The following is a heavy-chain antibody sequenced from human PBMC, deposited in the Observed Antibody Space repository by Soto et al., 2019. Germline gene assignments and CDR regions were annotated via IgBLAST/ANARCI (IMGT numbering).Heavy chain of an antibody. CDR2: IYPGDSDT. CDR3: ARTPRGIRSGPENYYYGMDV. D-gene: IGHD2-15*01. CDR1: GYSFTSYW. V-gene: IGHV5-51*01. Sequence: PGESLKISCKGSGYSFTSYWIGWVRQMPGKGLEWMGIIYPGDSDTRYSPSFQGQVTISADKSISTAYLQWSSLKASDTAMYYCARTPRGIRSGPENYYYGMDVWGQGTTVTVSS. J-gene: IGHJ6*02.